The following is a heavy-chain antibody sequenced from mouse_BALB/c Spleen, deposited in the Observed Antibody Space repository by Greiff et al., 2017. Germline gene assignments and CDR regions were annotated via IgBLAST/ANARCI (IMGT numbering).Heavy chain of an antibody. D-gene: IGHD2-3*01. Sequence: VKLMESGPGLVAPSQSLSITCTVSGFSLTSYGVHWVRQPPGKGLEWLGVIWAGGSKNNNSALMSRRSISKDNSTSQVFLIMNSLQTDDTAMYYGAGGYDGYPFAYGGQGTRVTVAA. CDR3: AGGYDGYPFAY. V-gene: IGHV2-9*02. CDR1: GFSLTSYG. CDR2: IWAGGSK. J-gene: IGHJ3*01.